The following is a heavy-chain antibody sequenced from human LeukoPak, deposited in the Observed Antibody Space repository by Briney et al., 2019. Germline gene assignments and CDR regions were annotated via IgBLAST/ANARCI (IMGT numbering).Heavy chain of an antibody. CDR1: GYTFSSYW. D-gene: IGHD1-1*01. V-gene: IGHV3-7*01. J-gene: IGHJ4*02. Sequence: PRGYLRLSCAASGYTFSSYWVSWVRQAPGKRLERLPNIKKGGSVKYFVNSVKGRFTISRDNAKTSLYLQMNTLRAEDTAVYYCALSGDWNDVFFDYWGQGTLVTVSS. CDR3: ALSGDWNDVFFDY. CDR2: IKKGGSVK.